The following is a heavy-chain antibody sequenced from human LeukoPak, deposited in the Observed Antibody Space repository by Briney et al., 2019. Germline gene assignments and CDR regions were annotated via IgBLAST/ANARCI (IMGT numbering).Heavy chain of an antibody. J-gene: IGHJ4*02. CDR1: CGSFSGYY. D-gene: IGHD4-11*01. Sequence: PSETLSLTCAVYCGSFSGYYWSWIRQPPGKGLEWNGEINHSGSTNYNPSLKSRVTISVDTSKNQFSLKLSSVTAADTAVYYCARRGAYSTAPDYRGQGTLVTVSS. V-gene: IGHV4-34*01. CDR2: INHSGST. CDR3: ARRGAYSTAPDY.